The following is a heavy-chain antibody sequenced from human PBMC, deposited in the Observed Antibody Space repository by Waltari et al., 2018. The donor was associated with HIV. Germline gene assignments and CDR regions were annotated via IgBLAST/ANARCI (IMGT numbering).Heavy chain of an antibody. CDR2: IGSGGTT. CDR1: GFIFSSYS. V-gene: IGHV3-48*02. J-gene: IGHJ6*02. CDR3: ARDKLGDPAPV. Sequence: EAPLVESGGAFVQTGGSLRVSCVGTGFIFSSYSMNWVRQAPGKGLEWVEYIGSGGTTIYADSVKGRFTISRDNAKNSVFLQMNSLREDDTAIYFCARDKLGDPAPVWGQGTTVTVSS. D-gene: IGHD1-26*01.